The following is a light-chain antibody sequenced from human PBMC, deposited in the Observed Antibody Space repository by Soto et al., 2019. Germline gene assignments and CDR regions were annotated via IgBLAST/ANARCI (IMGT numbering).Light chain of an antibody. Sequence: EIVLTQSPATLSLSPGERATLSCGASQSVATYLAWYQQKPGQAPRLLIYDASHRATGIPARFSGSGSGTDFTLTISSLEPEDFAVYYCQQRRNWPPITFDQGTRLEIK. CDR2: DAS. CDR1: QSVATY. V-gene: IGKV3-11*01. CDR3: QQRRNWPPIT. J-gene: IGKJ5*01.